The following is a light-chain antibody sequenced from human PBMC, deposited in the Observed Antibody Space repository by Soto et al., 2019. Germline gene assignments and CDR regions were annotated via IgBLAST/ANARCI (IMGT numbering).Light chain of an antibody. J-gene: IGLJ1*01. Sequence: QSVLAQPASVSGSPGQSITISCIGASGYVGTYSLVSWYQQHPGKAPKVVIYEGHKRPSGVPDRFSGSTSVNTASLTISGLQTDDEADYYCCLYVGATTYVFGTGTKVTVL. CDR3: CLYVGATTYV. CDR2: EGH. V-gene: IGLV2-23*01. CDR1: SGYVGTYSL.